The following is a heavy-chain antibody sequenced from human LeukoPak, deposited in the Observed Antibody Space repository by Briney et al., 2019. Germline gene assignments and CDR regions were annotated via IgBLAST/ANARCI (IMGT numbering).Heavy chain of an antibody. D-gene: IGHD6-19*01. Sequence: PSETLSLTCAVYGGSFSGYYWSWIRQPPGKGLEWIEEINHSGSTNYNPSLKSRVTISVDTSKNQFSLKLSSVTAADTAVYYCARASSGWKGDYFDYWGQGTLVTVSS. CDR2: INHSGST. CDR1: GGSFSGYY. CDR3: ARASSGWKGDYFDY. V-gene: IGHV4-34*01. J-gene: IGHJ4*02.